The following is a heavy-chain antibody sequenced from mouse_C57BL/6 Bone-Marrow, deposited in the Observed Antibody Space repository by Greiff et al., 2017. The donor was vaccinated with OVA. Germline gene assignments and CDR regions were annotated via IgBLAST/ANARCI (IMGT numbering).Heavy chain of an antibody. CDR3: TTQGGFITTVAGDY. D-gene: IGHD1-1*01. CDR1: GFNIKDDY. J-gene: IGHJ2*01. CDR2: IDPENGDT. Sequence: VQLQQSGAELVRPGASVKLSCTASGFNIKDDYMHWVKQRPEQGLEWSGWIDPENGDTEYASKFQGKATITADTSSNTAYLQLSSLTSEDTAVYYCTTQGGFITTVAGDYWGQGTTLTVSS. V-gene: IGHV14-4*01.